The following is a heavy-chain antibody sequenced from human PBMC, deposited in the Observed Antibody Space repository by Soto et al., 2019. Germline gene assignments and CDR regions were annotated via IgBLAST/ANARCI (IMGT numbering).Heavy chain of an antibody. CDR2: IYHSGSI. CDR3: ARGTRGYRSNWSNDAFDI. V-gene: IGHV4-59*01. Sequence: QVQLQESGPGLVRPSETLSLTCTVSGGSINTYYWSWIRQPPGKGLEWIGYIYHSGSINYTPSLPSRVTISVDTSKNQFSLQLSSVTAADTAVYFCARGTRGYRSNWSNDAFDIWGHGALVTVSS. J-gene: IGHJ3*02. CDR1: GGSINTYY. D-gene: IGHD6-13*01.